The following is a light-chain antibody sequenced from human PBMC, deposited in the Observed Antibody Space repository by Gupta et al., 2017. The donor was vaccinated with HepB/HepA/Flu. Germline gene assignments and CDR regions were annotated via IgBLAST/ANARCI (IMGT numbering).Light chain of an antibody. J-gene: IGKJ5*01. Sequence: DIQLTQSPSFLSASVGDRVTITCRASQDINSYLIWYQQKPGKAPNLLIYTASTLQGGVPSRFSGSGSGTELTLTISSLQHEDFATYNCQQFNSYPITFGQGTRLDIK. V-gene: IGKV1-9*01. CDR2: TAS. CDR1: QDINSY. CDR3: QQFNSYPIT.